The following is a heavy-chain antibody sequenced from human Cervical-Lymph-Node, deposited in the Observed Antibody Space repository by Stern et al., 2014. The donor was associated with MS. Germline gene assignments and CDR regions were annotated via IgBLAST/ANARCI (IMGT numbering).Heavy chain of an antibody. CDR1: GGSISSGSDY. CDR3: ASGYRIFDY. CDR2: IHPSGSA. J-gene: IGHJ4*02. V-gene: IGHV4-61*02. Sequence: QVQLQESGPGLVRPSQTLSLTCTVSGGSISSGSDYWSWIRQPVGKGLEWIGRIHPSGSAFYTPSLKSRVTISTDTSMNQFSLELNSATAADTAIYYCASGYRIFDYWGQGILVTVS. D-gene: IGHD5-18*01.